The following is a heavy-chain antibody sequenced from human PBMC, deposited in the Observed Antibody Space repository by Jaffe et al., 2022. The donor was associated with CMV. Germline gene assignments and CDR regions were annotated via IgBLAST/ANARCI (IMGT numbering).Heavy chain of an antibody. CDR3: AKDAWGDGYTTSGYFDL. D-gene: IGHD5-12*01. CDR1: GFTFDDYA. CDR2: ISWNSGSI. J-gene: IGHJ2*01. V-gene: IGHV3-9*01. Sequence: EVQLVESGGGLVQPGRSLRLSCAASGFTFDDYAMHWVRQAPGKGLEWVSGISWNSGSIGYADSVKGRFTISRDNAKNSLYLQMNSLRAEDTALYYCAKDAWGDGYTTSGYFDLWGRGTLVTVSS.